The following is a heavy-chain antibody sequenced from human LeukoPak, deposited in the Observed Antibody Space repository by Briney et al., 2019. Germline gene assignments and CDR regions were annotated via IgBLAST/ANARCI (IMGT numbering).Heavy chain of an antibody. D-gene: IGHD3-16*01. CDR1: GGSISSSNW. Sequence: PSETLSLTCAVSGGSISSSNWWSWVRQPPGKGLEWIGEIYHSGSTNYNPSLKSRVTISVDKSKNQCSLKLSSVTAADTAVYYCARGRTVDYDYVWGSFKTDNRYYFDYWGQGTLDTVSS. CDR3: ARGRTVDYDYVWGSFKTDNRYYFDY. V-gene: IGHV4-4*02. CDR2: IYHSGST. J-gene: IGHJ4*02.